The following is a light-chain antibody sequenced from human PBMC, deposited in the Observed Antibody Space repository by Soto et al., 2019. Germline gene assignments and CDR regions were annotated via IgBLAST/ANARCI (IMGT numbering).Light chain of an antibody. Sequence: DIVMTQSPLSLPVTPGEPASISCRSSQSLLHSNGYNYLDWYLQKPGQSPQLLIYLGSNRASGVPDRFSGNGSGTDFTLKISRVEAEDVGVYYCMQALQTWTFGQGTKVEI. CDR2: LGS. CDR1: QSLLHSNGYNY. V-gene: IGKV2-28*01. CDR3: MQALQTWT. J-gene: IGKJ1*01.